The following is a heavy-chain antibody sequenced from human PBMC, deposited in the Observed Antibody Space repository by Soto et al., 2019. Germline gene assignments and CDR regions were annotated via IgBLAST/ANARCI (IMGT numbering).Heavy chain of an antibody. CDR3: ARAGGHSYGLGRGHQFEP. CDR1: GGTFNRNT. D-gene: IGHD5-18*01. CDR2: IIPMFRAP. Sequence: QVQRVQSGAEVKQSGSSVKVSCRASGGTFNRNTISWVRQAPGQGLEWMGGIIPMFRAPSYAQKFQGRVTIIADESTNTVCMELSSLRSADTAVYYCARAGGHSYGLGRGHQFEPWGQGTLVTVSS. V-gene: IGHV1-69*01. J-gene: IGHJ5*02.